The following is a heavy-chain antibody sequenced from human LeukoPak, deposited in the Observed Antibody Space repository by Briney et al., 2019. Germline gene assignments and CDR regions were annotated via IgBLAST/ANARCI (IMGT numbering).Heavy chain of an antibody. J-gene: IGHJ6*02. D-gene: IGHD3-10*01. Sequence: GESLKISCEGSGYRFSSYWIAWVRHKPGKDREFRGIIYPAASDTRYSPSFEGQVTISADESTSTAHLQWGSLKASDTAIYYCVKGMSGTYFGMDVWGQGTTVTVSS. V-gene: IGHV5-51*01. CDR3: VKGMSGTYFGMDV. CDR1: GYRFSSYW. CDR2: IYPAASDT.